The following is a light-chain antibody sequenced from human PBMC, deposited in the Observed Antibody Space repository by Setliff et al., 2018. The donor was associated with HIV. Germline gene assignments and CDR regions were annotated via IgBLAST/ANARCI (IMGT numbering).Light chain of an antibody. CDR3: SSYAGTNKV. Sequence: ALTQPASASGSPGQSITISCTGTSSDVGGYNYVSWYQQHSGKAPKLIIYNVIKRPSGVPDRFSGSKSGNTASLTVSGLQAEDEADYYCSSYAGTNKVFGTGTKVTVL. V-gene: IGLV2-8*01. J-gene: IGLJ1*01. CDR2: NVI. CDR1: SSDVGGYNY.